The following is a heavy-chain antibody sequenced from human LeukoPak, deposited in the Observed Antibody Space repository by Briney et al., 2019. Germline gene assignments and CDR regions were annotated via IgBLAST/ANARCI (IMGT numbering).Heavy chain of an antibody. V-gene: IGHV1-18*01. CDR3: AREIQGLRLGELSFDWFDP. J-gene: IGHJ5*02. D-gene: IGHD3-16*02. CDR2: ISAYNGNT. Sequence: ASVKVSCKASGYTFTDFGVSWVRQAPGQGLEWMGWISAYNGNTNYAQKLQGRVTMTTDTSTSTAYMELRSLRSDDTAVYYCAREIQGLRLGELSFDWFDPWGQGTLVTVSS. CDR1: GYTFTDFG.